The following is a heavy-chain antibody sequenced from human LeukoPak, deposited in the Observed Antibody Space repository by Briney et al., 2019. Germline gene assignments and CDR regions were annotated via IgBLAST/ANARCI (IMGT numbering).Heavy chain of an antibody. Sequence: PGGSLRLSCTASGIAFNQYSMHWVRQASGKGLEWVAFILSDGSTKYYEDSVKGRFSISRDNSNKTLYLQMNSLSAEDTGMYYCATPPYGTDTYGSWFESWGQGTLVTVSS. D-gene: IGHD3-10*01. J-gene: IGHJ5*01. CDR1: GIAFNQYS. CDR2: ILSDGSTK. V-gene: IGHV3-30*02. CDR3: ATPPYGTDTYGSWFES.